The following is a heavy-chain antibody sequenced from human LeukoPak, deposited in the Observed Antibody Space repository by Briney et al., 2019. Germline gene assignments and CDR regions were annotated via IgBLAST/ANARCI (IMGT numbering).Heavy chain of an antibody. D-gene: IGHD5-24*01. V-gene: IGHV1-46*01. CDR2: INPSGGST. Sequence: ASVKVSCKASGYTFTSYYMHWVRQAPGQGLEWMGIINPSGGSTSYAQKFQGRVTMTRDMSTSTVYMELSSLRSEDTAVYYCARDPRGRDGYNWPTGDYWGQGTLVTVSS. CDR1: GYTFTSYY. CDR3: ARDPRGRDGYNWPTGDY. J-gene: IGHJ4*02.